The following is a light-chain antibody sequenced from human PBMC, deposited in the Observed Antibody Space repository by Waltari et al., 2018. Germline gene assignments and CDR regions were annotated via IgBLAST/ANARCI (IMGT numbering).Light chain of an antibody. Sequence: QSALTQPASVSGSPGQSITISCPGTSSDVGAYSYVSWYQQFPGKVPKLIIYDVIRRPSGVSNRFSGSKSGNTASLTISGLQGEDEAHYYCNSYTNNSTLVFGGGTELTVL. CDR3: NSYTNNSTLV. J-gene: IGLJ3*02. CDR1: SSDVGAYSY. V-gene: IGLV2-14*01. CDR2: DVI.